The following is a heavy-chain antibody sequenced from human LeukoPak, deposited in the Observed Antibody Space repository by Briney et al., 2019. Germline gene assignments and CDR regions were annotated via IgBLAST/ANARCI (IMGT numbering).Heavy chain of an antibody. CDR3: ARGVLPAAMRGVGDAFDI. J-gene: IGHJ3*02. Sequence: ASVKVSCKASGYTFTGYYMHWVRQAPGQGLEWMGWINPNSGGTNYAQKFQGWVTMTRDTSISTAYMELSRLRSDDTAVYYCARGVLPAAMRGVGDAFDIWGQGTMVTVSP. CDR2: INPNSGGT. D-gene: IGHD2-2*01. CDR1: GYTFTGYY. V-gene: IGHV1-2*04.